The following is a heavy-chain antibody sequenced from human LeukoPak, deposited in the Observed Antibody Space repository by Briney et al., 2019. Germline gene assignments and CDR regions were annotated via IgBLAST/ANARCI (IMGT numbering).Heavy chain of an antibody. D-gene: IGHD3-10*01. CDR1: GFTFSSYS. CDR3: AREAVRGVYIYYFDY. J-gene: IGHJ4*02. Sequence: GGSLRLSCAASGFTFSSYSMNWVRQAPGKGLEWVSYTSSSSSTIYYADSVKGRFTISRDNAKNSLYLQMNSLRAEDTAVYYCAREAVRGVYIYYFDYWGQGTLVTVSS. V-gene: IGHV3-48*04. CDR2: TSSSSSTI.